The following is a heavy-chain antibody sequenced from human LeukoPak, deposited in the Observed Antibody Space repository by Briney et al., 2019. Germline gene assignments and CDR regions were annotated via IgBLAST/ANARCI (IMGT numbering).Heavy chain of an antibody. J-gene: IGHJ4*02. Sequence: SEXLSLTCTVSGGSISSSSYYWGWIRQPPGKGVEWSGSIYYSGSTYYNPSLKSRVTISVDTSKNQFSLKLSSVTAADTAVYYCARHLDGVAGVYFDYWGQGTLVTVSS. CDR2: IYYSGST. CDR3: ARHLDGVAGVYFDY. V-gene: IGHV4-39*01. CDR1: GGSISSSSYY. D-gene: IGHD6-19*01.